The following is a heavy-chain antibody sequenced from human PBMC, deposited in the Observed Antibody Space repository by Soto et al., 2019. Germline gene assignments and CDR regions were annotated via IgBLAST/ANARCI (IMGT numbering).Heavy chain of an antibody. CDR3: ARFGYSSSSAPRGYFDY. Sequence: EASVKVSCKASGYTFTSYGISWVRQAPGQGLEWMGWISAYNGNTNYAQKLQGRVTMTTDTSTSTAYMELRSLRSDDTAVYYCARFGYSSSSAPRGYFDYWGQGTLVTVSS. CDR1: GYTFTSYG. CDR2: ISAYNGNT. V-gene: IGHV1-18*04. J-gene: IGHJ4*02. D-gene: IGHD6-6*01.